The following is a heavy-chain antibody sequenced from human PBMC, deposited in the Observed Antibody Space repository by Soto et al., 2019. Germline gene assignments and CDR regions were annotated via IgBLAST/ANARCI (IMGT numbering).Heavy chain of an antibody. D-gene: IGHD2-15*01. J-gene: IGHJ5*02. CDR1: GGSFSGYY. CDR2: INHSGST. Sequence: SETLSLTCAVYGGSFSGYYWSWIRQPPGKGLEWIGEINHSGSTNYNPSLKSRVTISVDTSKNQFSLKLSSVTAADTAVYYCARVVVAAPLDWFDPWGQGTLVTVSS. V-gene: IGHV4-34*01. CDR3: ARVVVAAPLDWFDP.